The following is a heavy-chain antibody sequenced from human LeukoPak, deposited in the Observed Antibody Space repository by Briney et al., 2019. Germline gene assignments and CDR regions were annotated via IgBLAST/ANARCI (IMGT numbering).Heavy chain of an antibody. CDR1: GYSFSTYW. CDR3: ATPNAGFDY. Sequence: GESLKISCKGSGYSFSTYWIGWVRQMPGKGLEWVGIIYPGDSDTRYSASFEGQVTISAAKSISTAYLQWSSLKASDTAMYYCATPNAGFDYWGQGTLVTVSS. V-gene: IGHV5-51*01. J-gene: IGHJ4*02. CDR2: IYPGDSDT.